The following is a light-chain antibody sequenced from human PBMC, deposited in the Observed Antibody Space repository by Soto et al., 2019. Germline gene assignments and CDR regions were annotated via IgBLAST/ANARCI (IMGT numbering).Light chain of an antibody. V-gene: IGKV1-39*01. Sequence: DIQMTQSTSSLSASVGDRVTITCRASQSISSYLNWYQQKPGKAPNLLIYAASSLQSGVPSRFSGSGSGTDFTLTISSLQPEDFATYYCQQSYSTARTFGQGTKVEIK. CDR2: AAS. CDR1: QSISSY. J-gene: IGKJ1*01. CDR3: QQSYSTART.